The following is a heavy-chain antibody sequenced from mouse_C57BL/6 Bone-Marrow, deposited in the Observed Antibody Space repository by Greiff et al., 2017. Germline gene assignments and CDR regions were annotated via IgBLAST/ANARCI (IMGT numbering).Heavy chain of an antibody. CDR3: ARRGSSSFDY. J-gene: IGHJ2*01. D-gene: IGHD1-1*01. CDR1: GYTFTSYW. V-gene: IGHV1-61*01. CDR2: IYPSDSEN. Sequence: QVQLQQPGAELVRPGSSVKLSCKASGYTFTSYWMDWVKQRPGQGLEWIGNIYPSDSENHYNQKFKDKATLTVDKSPSTAYMQLSSLTSEDSAVYYCARRGSSSFDYWGQGTTLTVSS.